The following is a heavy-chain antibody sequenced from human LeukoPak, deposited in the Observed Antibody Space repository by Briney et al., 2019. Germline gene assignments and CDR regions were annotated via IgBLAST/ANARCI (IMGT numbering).Heavy chain of an antibody. CDR3: ARDQEVVVVPAAMFYYYYGMDV. J-gene: IGHJ6*02. CDR1: GYTFTGYH. V-gene: IGHV1-2*02. Sequence: GASVKVSCKTSGYTFTGYHLHWVRQAPGQGLEWMGSINPNSGFTNYAQRFQSRVTMTRDTSISTVYMELRSLRSDDTAVYYCARDQEVVVVPAAMFYYYYGMDVWGQGTTVTVSS. D-gene: IGHD2-2*01. CDR2: INPNSGFT.